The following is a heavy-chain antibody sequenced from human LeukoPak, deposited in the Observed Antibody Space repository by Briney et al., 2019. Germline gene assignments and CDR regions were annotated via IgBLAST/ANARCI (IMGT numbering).Heavy chain of an antibody. CDR1: GGSISSYY. J-gene: IGHJ4*02. CDR2: INHSGST. V-gene: IGHV4-34*01. D-gene: IGHD3-10*01. Sequence: PSETLSLTCTVSGGSISSYYWSWIRQPPGKGLEWIGEINHSGSTNYNPSLKSRVTISVDTSKNQFSLKLSSMTAADTAVYYCARGGLMVRGGITGRAFDLWGLGTLVTVSS. CDR3: ARGGLMVRGGITGRAFDL.